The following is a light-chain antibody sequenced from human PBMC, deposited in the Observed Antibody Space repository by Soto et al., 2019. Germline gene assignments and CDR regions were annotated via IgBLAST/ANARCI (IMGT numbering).Light chain of an antibody. Sequence: EIVLTQSPGSLSLSPGERATLSCRASQSVSSTFFAWYQQRPGQAPRLLIYGASSRATGISERFSGSGSGTDFTLTISRLEPDDFAVYYCQQFDSSVTFGQLTKVEI. J-gene: IGKJ1*01. CDR3: QQFDSSVT. CDR2: GAS. CDR1: QSVSSTF. V-gene: IGKV3-20*01.